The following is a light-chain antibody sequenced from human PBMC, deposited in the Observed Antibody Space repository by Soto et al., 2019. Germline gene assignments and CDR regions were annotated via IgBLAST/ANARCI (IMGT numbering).Light chain of an antibody. CDR1: SSDIGGYNY. J-gene: IGLJ2*01. CDR3: SSYTSRSTLV. CDR2: EVS. Sequence: SALTQPASVSGSPGQSITISCTGTSSDIGGYNYVSWYQQHPGKAPKLMIYEVSNRPSGVSNRFSGSKSGNTASLTISGLQADDEADYYCSSYTSRSTLVFGGGTKLTVL. V-gene: IGLV2-14*01.